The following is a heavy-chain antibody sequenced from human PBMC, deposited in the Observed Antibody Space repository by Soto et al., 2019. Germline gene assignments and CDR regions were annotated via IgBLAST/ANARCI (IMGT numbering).Heavy chain of an antibody. Sequence: QVQLVQSGAEVKKPGSSVKVSCKASGGSFSSYAIRWVRQAPGQGPEWMGGSIPISGSTNYAQKFQGRVTIPADKSMSPAYSELSRLRAEGTAVYYWARRRRGIAAGWGYWFDPWGKGTLVIVSS. J-gene: IGHJ5*02. CDR3: ARRRRGIAAGWGYWFDP. CDR1: GGSFSSYA. V-gene: IGHV1-69*06. CDR2: SIPISGST. D-gene: IGHD6-13*01.